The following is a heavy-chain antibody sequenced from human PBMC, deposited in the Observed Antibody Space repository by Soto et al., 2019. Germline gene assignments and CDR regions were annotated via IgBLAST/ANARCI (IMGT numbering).Heavy chain of an antibody. CDR2: ISAYNGNA. J-gene: IGHJ3*02. Sequence: QVQLVQSGYEVKEPGASVTVSCKASGYTFNNYGITWVRQAPGQGLEWIGWISAYNGNANYAQKFQGRVTLTRDTSTITAYLELRSLRSDDTAVYYCARGTRRFGELFDAFDIWGQGTMVPVSS. V-gene: IGHV1-18*01. CDR1: GYTFNNYG. CDR3: ARGTRRFGELFDAFDI. D-gene: IGHD3-10*01.